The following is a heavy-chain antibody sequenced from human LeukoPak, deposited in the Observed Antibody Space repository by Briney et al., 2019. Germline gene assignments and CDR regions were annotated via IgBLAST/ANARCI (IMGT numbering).Heavy chain of an antibody. CDR3: AKAHSDASYFGY. Sequence: GGSLRLSCAASGFTFSSYAMSWVRQAPGKGLEWVSAISGSGGNTYYADPVKGRFAISRDNSKNTLYLQMYSLRAEDTAVYYCAKAHSDASYFGYWGQGTLVTVSS. V-gene: IGHV3-23*01. CDR2: ISGSGGNT. J-gene: IGHJ4*02. CDR1: GFTFSSYA. D-gene: IGHD2-21*02.